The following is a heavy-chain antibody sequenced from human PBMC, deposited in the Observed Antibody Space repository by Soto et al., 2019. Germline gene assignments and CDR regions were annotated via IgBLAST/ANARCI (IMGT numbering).Heavy chain of an antibody. J-gene: IGHJ6*03. V-gene: IGHV3-64*01. Sequence: GGSLRLSCAASGFTLSGYAMDWVRQDPGKGLEYVSGISSNGVGTYYANSVQGRFTISRDNSKNTVYLQMGSLRPEDMDVYYCARRARPDFYYMDVWGKGTTVTVSS. CDR2: ISSNGVGT. CDR3: ARRARPDFYYMDV. CDR1: GFTLSGYA. D-gene: IGHD6-6*01.